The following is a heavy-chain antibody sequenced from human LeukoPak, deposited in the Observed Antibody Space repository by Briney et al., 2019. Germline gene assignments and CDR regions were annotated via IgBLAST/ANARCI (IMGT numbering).Heavy chain of an antibody. V-gene: IGHV4-59*12. D-gene: IGHD4-23*01. CDR1: GGSISSYY. CDR3: ARGNYGGNSGDAFDI. CDR2: IYYTGST. J-gene: IGHJ3*02. Sequence: SETLSLTRTISGGSISSYYWSWIRQPPGKGLEWIGYIYYTGSTNHNPSLKSRVTISVDTSKNQFSLKLNSVTAADTAVYSCARGNYGGNSGDAFDIWGQGTMVTVSS.